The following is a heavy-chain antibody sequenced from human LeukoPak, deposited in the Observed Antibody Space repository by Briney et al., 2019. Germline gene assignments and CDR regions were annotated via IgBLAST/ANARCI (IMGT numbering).Heavy chain of an antibody. CDR3: ARQAQDGTDNYFDP. CDR2: IYTSGIT. Sequence: SETLSLTCTVSSGSISSHYWSWIRQSPGRGLEWIGNIYTSGITKYNPPHNSRVTISIDTPKNRSSLKCTSMTAADTAIYYCARQAQDGTDNYFDPWGRGILVTVSS. V-gene: IGHV4-4*09. J-gene: IGHJ5*02. CDR1: SGSISSHY. D-gene: IGHD1-14*01.